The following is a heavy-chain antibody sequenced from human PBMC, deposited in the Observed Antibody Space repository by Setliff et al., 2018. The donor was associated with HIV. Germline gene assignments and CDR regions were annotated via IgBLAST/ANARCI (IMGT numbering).Heavy chain of an antibody. CDR3: ARGGLTAPTGY. CDR2: INAGNGNT. D-gene: IGHD3-9*01. J-gene: IGHJ4*02. Sequence: GASVKVSCKASGYTFTSYTLHWVRQAPGQRLEWMGWINAGNGNTKYSPKFQGRVTITAETSATTSYMELSGLGSADTSIYYCARGGLTAPTGYWGRGTLVTVSS. V-gene: IGHV1-3*01. CDR1: GYTFTSYT.